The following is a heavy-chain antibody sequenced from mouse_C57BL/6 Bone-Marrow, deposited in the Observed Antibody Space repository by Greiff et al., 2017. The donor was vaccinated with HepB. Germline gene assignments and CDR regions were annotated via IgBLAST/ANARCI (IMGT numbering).Heavy chain of an antibody. CDR1: GYTFTSYW. CDR2: IYPSDSET. Sequence: QVQLQQPGAELVRPGSSVKLSCKASGYTFTSYWMDWVKQRPGQGLEWIGNIYPSDSETHYNQKFKDKATLTVDKASSTAYMQLSSLTSEDSAVYYCARRAAQATGFDYWGQGTTLTVSS. V-gene: IGHV1-61*01. J-gene: IGHJ2*01. D-gene: IGHD3-2*02. CDR3: ARRAAQATGFDY.